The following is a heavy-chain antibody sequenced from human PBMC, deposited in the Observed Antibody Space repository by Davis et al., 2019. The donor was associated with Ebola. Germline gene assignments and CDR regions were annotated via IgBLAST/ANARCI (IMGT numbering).Heavy chain of an antibody. D-gene: IGHD1-26*01. CDR3: AKDTSNIWFDI. CDR2: GTSADT. V-gene: IGHV3-23*01. Sequence: GGSLRLSCAASGLLSSSYVMSWVPQAPGKGLVWVSTYGTSADTYYADSVKGRFTISRDNSKNTLYLQMNGLRVEDTAIYYCAKDTSNIWFDIWGQGTNVTVSS. J-gene: IGHJ3*02. CDR1: GLLSSSYV.